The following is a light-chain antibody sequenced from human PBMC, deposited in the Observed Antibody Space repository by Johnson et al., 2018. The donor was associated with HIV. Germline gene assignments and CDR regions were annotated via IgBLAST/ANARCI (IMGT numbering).Light chain of an antibody. V-gene: IGLV1-51*01. CDR2: DNN. CDR1: SSNIGNNY. J-gene: IGLJ1*01. CDR3: GAWDSSLSALYV. Sequence: QSILTQPPSMSAAPGQRVTISCSGSSSNIGNNYVSWYQQVPGAAPKLLIYDNNRRPSGIPDRFSGSKSCTSATLGITGLQTGDEADYYCGAWDSSLSALYVFGTGTKVTVL.